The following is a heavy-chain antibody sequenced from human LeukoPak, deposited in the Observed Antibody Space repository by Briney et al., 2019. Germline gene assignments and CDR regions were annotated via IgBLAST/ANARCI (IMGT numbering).Heavy chain of an antibody. CDR3: ASSYYDSSGYYTTFDY. D-gene: IGHD3-22*01. V-gene: IGHV1-18*01. CDR1: GYTFTSYG. J-gene: IGHJ4*02. Sequence: ASVKVSCKASGYTFTSYGISWVRQAPGQGLEWMGWISAYNGNTNYAQKLQGRATMTTDTSTSTAYMELRSLRSDDTAVYYCASSYYDSSGYYTTFDYWGQGTLVTVSS. CDR2: ISAYNGNT.